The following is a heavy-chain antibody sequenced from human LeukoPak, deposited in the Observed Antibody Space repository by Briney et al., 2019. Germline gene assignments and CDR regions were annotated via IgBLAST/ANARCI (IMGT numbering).Heavy chain of an antibody. V-gene: IGHV3-30-3*01. CDR2: ISYDGDNK. D-gene: IGHD5-18*01. CDR3: ARPQGGRQLWLHFDY. Sequence: GSLRLSCAASGFTFSNYAIHWVRQAPGKGLEWVAVISYDGDNKYYAASVKGRFTISRDNSKNTLYLQMNSLRAEDAAVYYCARPQGGRQLWLHFDYWGQGTLVTVSS. CDR1: GFTFSNYA. J-gene: IGHJ4*02.